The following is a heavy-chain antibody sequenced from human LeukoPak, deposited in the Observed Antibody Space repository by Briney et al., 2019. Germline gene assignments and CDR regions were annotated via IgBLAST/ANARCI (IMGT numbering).Heavy chain of an antibody. CDR2: TTGSGGST. Sequence: GGSLRLSCVASGFTFSNYAMSWVRQGSGKGLEWVSLTTGSGGSTYYADSVKGRFTISRDNSKNTLYLQMNSLRGEDTAVYYCAKDREGTIADYFDYWGQGTLVTVSS. CDR1: GFTFSNYA. D-gene: IGHD1-7*01. V-gene: IGHV3-23*01. CDR3: AKDREGTIADYFDY. J-gene: IGHJ4*02.